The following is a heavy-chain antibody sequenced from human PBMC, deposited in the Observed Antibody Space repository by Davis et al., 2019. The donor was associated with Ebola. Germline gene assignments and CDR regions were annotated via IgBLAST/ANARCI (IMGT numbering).Heavy chain of an antibody. CDR3: ARDATRGYYDSSGYYYYYYYGMDV. J-gene: IGHJ6*02. CDR1: GGSFSGYY. CDR2: INHSGST. D-gene: IGHD3-22*01. Sequence: SETLSLTCAVYGGSFSGYYWSWIRQPPGKGLEWIGEINHSGSTNYNPSLKSRVTISVDTSKNQFSLKLSSVTAADTAVYYCARDATRGYYDSSGYYYYYYYGMDVWGQGTTVTVSS. V-gene: IGHV4-34*01.